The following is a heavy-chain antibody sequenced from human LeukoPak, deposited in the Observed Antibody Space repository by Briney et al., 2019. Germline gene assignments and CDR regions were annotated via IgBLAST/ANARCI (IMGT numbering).Heavy chain of an antibody. CDR3: ARDQGRDNSGWYPYHDF. Sequence: ASVKVSCKASGYIFTGNYIHWLRQAPGQGLEWMGWIDPNSGGTKYAQKFQGRVTLTRDTSISTAYMDLSRLTSDDTAVYYCARDQGRDNSGWYPYHDFWGQGTLVTVSS. CDR1: GYIFTGNY. V-gene: IGHV1-2*02. CDR2: IDPNSGGT. D-gene: IGHD6-19*01. J-gene: IGHJ4*02.